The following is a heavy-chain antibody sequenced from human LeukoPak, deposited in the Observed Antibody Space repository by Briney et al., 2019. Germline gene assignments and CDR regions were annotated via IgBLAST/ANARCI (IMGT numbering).Heavy chain of an antibody. Sequence: SETLSLTCAVSGGSISSGGYSWSWIRQPPGKGLEWIGYIYHSGSTYYNPSLKSRVTISVDRSKNQFSLKLSSVTAADTAVYYCARDPGYPNAFDIWGQGTMVTVSS. CDR3: ARDPGYPNAFDI. CDR2: IYHSGST. J-gene: IGHJ3*02. CDR1: GGSISSGGYS. V-gene: IGHV4-30-2*01. D-gene: IGHD5-12*01.